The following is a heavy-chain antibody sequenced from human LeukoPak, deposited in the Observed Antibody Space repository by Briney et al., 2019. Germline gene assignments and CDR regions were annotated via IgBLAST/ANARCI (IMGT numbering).Heavy chain of an antibody. CDR1: GYTFTSYG. D-gene: IGHD2-21*02. CDR2: ISASNGNT. J-gene: IGHJ4*02. CDR3: ARVGVLSPTYCGGDCYRL. V-gene: IGHV1-18*01. Sequence: ASVTVSFTASGYTFTSYGISWVRQAPGQGLEWMGWISASNGNTKYAQKLQGRVTMTTDTSTSTAYMELRSLRSDDTAVYYCARVGVLSPTYCGGDCYRLWGQGTLVTVSS.